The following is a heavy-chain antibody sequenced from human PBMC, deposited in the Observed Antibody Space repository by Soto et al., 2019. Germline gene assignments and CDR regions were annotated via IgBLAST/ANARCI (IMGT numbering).Heavy chain of an antibody. CDR1: GFTFSYHD. V-gene: IGHV3-11*06. J-gene: IGHJ4*02. CDR3: VRSGDNYNLLDY. CDR2: SSNSGSLT. D-gene: IGHD1-1*01. Sequence: PGGSLRLSCAASGFTFSYHDMSWIRQAPGKGLEWIGYSSNSGSLTRYADSVKGRFSISRDNAKNSLYLQINSLRGDDTATYFCVRSGDNYNLLDYWGQGTPVTVSS.